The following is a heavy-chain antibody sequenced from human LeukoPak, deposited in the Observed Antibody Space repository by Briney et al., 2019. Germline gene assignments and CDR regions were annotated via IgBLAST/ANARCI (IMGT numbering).Heavy chain of an antibody. D-gene: IGHD6-13*01. J-gene: IGHJ2*01. Sequence: PGGSLRLSCAASGFTFRSYDMHWVRQATGKGLEWDSGIGTAGEIYYPGSVKGRFTISRENAKNSLYLQMNSLRAGDTAVYYCARAAYSSTWYSRYFDLWGRGTLVTVSS. V-gene: IGHV3-13*01. CDR3: ARAAYSSTWYSRYFDL. CDR2: IGTAGEI. CDR1: GFTFRSYD.